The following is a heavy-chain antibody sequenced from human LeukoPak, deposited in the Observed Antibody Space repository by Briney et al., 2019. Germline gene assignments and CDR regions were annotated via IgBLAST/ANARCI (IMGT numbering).Heavy chain of an antibody. CDR3: ARYSIVVKISHAFDI. CDR2: VSYSGST. D-gene: IGHD3-22*01. Sequence: SETLSLTCTVSGGSISSHYWSWVRQPPGKGLEWIGYVSYSGSTNYNPSLKSRVTTSIDTSKNQFSLKLSPVSAADTAVYYRARYSIVVKISHAFDIWGQGTLVTVSS. J-gene: IGHJ3*02. V-gene: IGHV4-59*11. CDR1: GGSISSHY.